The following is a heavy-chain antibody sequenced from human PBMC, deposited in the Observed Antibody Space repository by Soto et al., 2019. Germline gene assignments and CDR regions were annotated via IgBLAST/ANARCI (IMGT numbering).Heavy chain of an antibody. V-gene: IGHV1-3*01. J-gene: IGHJ6*02. CDR1: GYTFTSYA. D-gene: IGHD2-15*01. Sequence: QVQLVQSGAEVKKPGASVKVSCKASGYTFTSYAMHWVRQAPGQRLEWMGWINVANGNTKYSQKFQDRVTITRDTSASSAYMELSSLRSEDTAVYYCSRFIGGAYGMDVWGHVTTVTVSS. CDR2: INVANGNT. CDR3: SRFIGGAYGMDV.